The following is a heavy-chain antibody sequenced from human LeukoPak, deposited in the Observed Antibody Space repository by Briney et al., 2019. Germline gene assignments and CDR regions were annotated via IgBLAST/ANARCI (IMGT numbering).Heavy chain of an antibody. CDR3: ARANYGYPYYFDY. Sequence: SVKVSCKASGGTFSSYAISWARQAPGQGLEWMGGIIPIFGTANYAQKFQGRVTITADESTSTAYMELSSLRSEDTAVYYCARANYGYPYYFDYWGQGTLVTVSS. V-gene: IGHV1-69*13. D-gene: IGHD5-18*01. CDR1: GGTFSSYA. CDR2: IIPIFGTA. J-gene: IGHJ4*02.